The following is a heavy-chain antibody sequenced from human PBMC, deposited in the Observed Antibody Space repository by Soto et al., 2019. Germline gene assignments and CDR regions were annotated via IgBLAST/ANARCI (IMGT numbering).Heavy chain of an antibody. J-gene: IGHJ6*02. Sequence: QVQLVQSGAEVKKPGSSVKVSCEASGGTFSSYPINWVRQAPGQGLEWMGRIIPFFGTSNYAQKFQGRVTIPADDSTSTAYMELRSLRSEDTAVYYCARVGHITNYGMAVWGQGTTVTVSS. CDR1: GGTFSSYP. CDR2: IIPFFGTS. D-gene: IGHD1-26*01. CDR3: ARVGHITNYGMAV. V-gene: IGHV1-69*18.